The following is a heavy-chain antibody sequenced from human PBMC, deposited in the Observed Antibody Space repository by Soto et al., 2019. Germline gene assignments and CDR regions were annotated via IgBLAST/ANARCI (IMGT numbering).Heavy chain of an antibody. CDR1: RDTFRTSA. D-gene: IGHD5-12*01. V-gene: IGHV1-69*13. J-gene: IGHJ4*02. CDR3: ARAPSRDGYETHYFDY. CDR2: IMPMLGTA. Sequence: SVKVSCKASRDTFRTSAISWVRQAPGQGLEWLGGIMPMLGTASYAQKFQGRVTITADESTSTAYMELSSLRSEDTAVYYCARAPSRDGYETHYFDYWGQGTLVTVSS.